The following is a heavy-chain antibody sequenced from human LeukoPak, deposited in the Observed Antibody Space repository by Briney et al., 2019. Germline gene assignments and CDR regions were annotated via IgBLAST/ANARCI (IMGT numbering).Heavy chain of an antibody. V-gene: IGHV4-4*07. J-gene: IGHJ5*02. Sequence: SETLSLTCTVSGGSISSYSWSWIRQPAGKGLEWIGRIFASGSTKYNPSLKSRVTISLDTSKNQLSLKLSSVTAADTAVYYCARESNYHGSGTGWFDPWGQGTLVTVSS. D-gene: IGHD3-10*01. CDR3: ARESNYHGSGTGWFDP. CDR2: IFASGST. CDR1: GGSISSYS.